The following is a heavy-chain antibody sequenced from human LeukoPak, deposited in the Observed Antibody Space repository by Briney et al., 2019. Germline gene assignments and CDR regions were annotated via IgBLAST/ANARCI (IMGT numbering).Heavy chain of an antibody. CDR1: GIILSSYW. D-gene: IGHD6-19*01. CDR2: IKQDGSEK. CDR3: AREFRSGYNSRWFDY. V-gene: IGHV3-7*01. Sequence: AGGSLTLSCAASGIILSSYWMRWVRQAPGKGLEWVANIKQDGSEKWYVDSVKGRFTISRDNAKNSLYLQMNSLRVEDTAVYYCAREFRSGYNSRWFDYWGQGTLVTVSS. J-gene: IGHJ5*01.